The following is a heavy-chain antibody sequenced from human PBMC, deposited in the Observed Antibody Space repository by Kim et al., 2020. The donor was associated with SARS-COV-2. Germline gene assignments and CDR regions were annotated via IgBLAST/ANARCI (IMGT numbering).Heavy chain of an antibody. Sequence: AYSGKGQFTISRDNSRNTVSLQMTSLRAEDTAVYYCAGIYNGSGSDYYFDYWGQGTLVAVSS. V-gene: IGHV3-33*01. D-gene: IGHD3-10*01. CDR3: AGIYNGSGSDYYFDY. J-gene: IGHJ4*02.